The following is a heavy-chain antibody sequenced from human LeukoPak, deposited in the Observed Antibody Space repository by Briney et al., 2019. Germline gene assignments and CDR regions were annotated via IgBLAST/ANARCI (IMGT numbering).Heavy chain of an antibody. J-gene: IGHJ4*02. D-gene: IGHD3-10*01. CDR2: IIPIFGTA. Sequence: SVKVSRKASGGTFSSYAISWVRQAPGQGLEWMGGIIPIFGTANYAQKFQGRVTITTNESTSTAYMELSSLRSEDTAVYYCARGYYYGSGSSKFDYWGQGTLVTVSS. V-gene: IGHV1-69*05. CDR1: GGTFSSYA. CDR3: ARGYYYGSGSSKFDY.